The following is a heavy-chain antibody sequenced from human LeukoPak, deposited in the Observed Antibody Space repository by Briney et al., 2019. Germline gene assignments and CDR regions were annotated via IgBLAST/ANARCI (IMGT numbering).Heavy chain of an antibody. CDR3: ARGGLPSVVVFDY. CDR2: IYHSGST. V-gene: IGHV4-38-2*01. Sequence: PSETLSPTCAVSGYSISSGYYWGWIRQPPGKGLEWIGSIYHSGSTYYNPSLKSRVTISVDTSKNQFSLKLSSVTAADTAVYYCARGGLPSVVVFDYWGQGTLVTVSS. J-gene: IGHJ4*02. D-gene: IGHD3-22*01. CDR1: GYSISSGYY.